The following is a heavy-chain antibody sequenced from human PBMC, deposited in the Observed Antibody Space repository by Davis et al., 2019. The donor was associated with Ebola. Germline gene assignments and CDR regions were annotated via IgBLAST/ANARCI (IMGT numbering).Heavy chain of an antibody. CDR2: ISYDGSNK. V-gene: IGHV3-30*18. Sequence: GGSLRLSCAASGFTFSSYGMHWVRQAPGKGLEWVAVISYDGSNKYYADSVKGRFTISRDNSKNTLYLQMNSLRAEDTAVYYCAKDLGAVATINGSYWGQGTLVTVSS. CDR3: AKDLGAVATINGSY. D-gene: IGHD5-12*01. J-gene: IGHJ4*02. CDR1: GFTFSSYG.